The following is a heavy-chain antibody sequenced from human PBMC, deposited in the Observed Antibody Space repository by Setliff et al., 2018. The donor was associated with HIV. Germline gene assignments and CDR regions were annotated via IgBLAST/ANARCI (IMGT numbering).Heavy chain of an antibody. CDR2: IYYTGDT. CDR1: GGSINSGEYY. D-gene: IGHD6-25*01. J-gene: IGHJ5*02. Sequence: SETLSLTCPVSGGSINSGEYYWSWSRQHPGKGLEWIGYIYYTGDTYYNPPLKSRVTMSIETSKNQFSLRLSSVTAADTAVYYCARWYTTGRGWFDPWGQGTLVTVSS. CDR3: ARWYTTGRGWFDP. V-gene: IGHV4-31*03.